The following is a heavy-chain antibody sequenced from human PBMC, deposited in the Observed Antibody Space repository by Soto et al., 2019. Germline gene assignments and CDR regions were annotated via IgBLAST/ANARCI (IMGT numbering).Heavy chain of an antibody. CDR2: IIPIFGTT. D-gene: IGHD4-4*01. J-gene: IGHJ6*02. CDR3: ARGALTTLAYYYGMDV. V-gene: IGHV1-69*13. CDR1: GGTFSSYT. Sequence: SVKVSCKASGGTFSSYTMSWVRQAPGQGLEWMGGIIPIFGTTTYAHKFQGRVTITADESTSTVYMELSSLRGEDTAVYYCARGALTTLAYYYGMDVWGQGTTVTVYS.